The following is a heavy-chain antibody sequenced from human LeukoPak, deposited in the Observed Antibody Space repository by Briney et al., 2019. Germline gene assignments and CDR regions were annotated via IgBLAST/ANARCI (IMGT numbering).Heavy chain of an antibody. CDR3: ARGDLVPAPTKRYFDL. V-gene: IGHV1-69*13. Sequence: SVNVSCKASGGTFSSFAISWVRQAPGQGLEWMGGIIPIFGTANYAQKFQGRVTITADESTSTAYMELSSLRSEDTAVYYCARGDLVPAPTKRYFDLWGRGTLVTVSS. CDR2: IIPIFGTA. D-gene: IGHD2-2*01. J-gene: IGHJ2*01. CDR1: GGTFSSFA.